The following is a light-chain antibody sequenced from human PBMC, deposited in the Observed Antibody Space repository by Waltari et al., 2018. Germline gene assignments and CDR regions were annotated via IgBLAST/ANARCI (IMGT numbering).Light chain of an antibody. Sequence: SSEMTQEPAVSVALGQTVRTTCRGGGLRTFYANWYQQKPGQAPLLVIYDEDNRPSGIPDRFSGSRSGNTAFLTISGAQAEDEADYYCNTRDISGDHLVFGSGTKVTVL. J-gene: IGLJ1*01. CDR3: NTRDISGDHLV. CDR2: DED. V-gene: IGLV3-19*01. CDR1: GLRTFY.